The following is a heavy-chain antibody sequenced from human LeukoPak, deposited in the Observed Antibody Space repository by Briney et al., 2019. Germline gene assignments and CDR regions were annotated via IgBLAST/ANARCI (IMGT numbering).Heavy chain of an antibody. Sequence: PGGSLRLSCAASGFTFSSYGMHWVRQAPGKGLEWVAVIWYGGSNKYYADSVKGRFTISRDNSKNTLYLQMNSLRAEDTAVYYCAKDGYGIDYWGQGTLVTVSS. V-gene: IGHV3-30*02. D-gene: IGHD5-18*01. CDR3: AKDGYGIDY. CDR1: GFTFSSYG. J-gene: IGHJ4*02. CDR2: IWYGGSNK.